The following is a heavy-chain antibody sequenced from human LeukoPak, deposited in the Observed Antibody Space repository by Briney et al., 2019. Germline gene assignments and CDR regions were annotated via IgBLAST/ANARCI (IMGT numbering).Heavy chain of an antibody. CDR2: IIPIFGTA. CDR3: ARDGSDYDFWSGYYTSNWFDP. J-gene: IGHJ5*02. Sequence: SVKVSCKASGGTFSSYAISWVRQAPGQGLEWMGGIIPIFGTANYAQKFQGRVTITADKSTSTAYMELSSLRSEDTAVYYCARDGSDYDFWSGYYTSNWFDPWGQGTLVTVSS. CDR1: GGTFSSYA. V-gene: IGHV1-69*06. D-gene: IGHD3-3*01.